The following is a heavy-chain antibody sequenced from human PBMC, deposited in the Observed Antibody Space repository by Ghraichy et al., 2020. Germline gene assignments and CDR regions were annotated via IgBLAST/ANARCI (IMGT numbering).Heavy chain of an antibody. Sequence: GESLNTSCAASGFTFSSFAMSWVRQAPGKGLEWVSSISGSGSMTYHAESAKGRFTISRDNSKNTLYLQVNSLRAEDTAVYYCARVAVGATRGWFDPWGQGTLVTVSS. D-gene: IGHD1-26*01. V-gene: IGHV3-23*01. CDR1: GFTFSSFA. CDR3: ARVAVGATRGWFDP. CDR2: ISGSGSMT. J-gene: IGHJ5*02.